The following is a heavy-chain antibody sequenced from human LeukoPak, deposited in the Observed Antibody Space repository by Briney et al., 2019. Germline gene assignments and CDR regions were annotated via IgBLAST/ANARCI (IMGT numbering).Heavy chain of an antibody. D-gene: IGHD3-22*01. CDR1: RFIFTNYW. V-gene: IGHV3-74*01. CDR2: VNNDGSAT. J-gene: IGHJ4*02. CDR3: AKGRYYYDSSAFSDFDY. Sequence: GGSLRLSCAASRFIFTNYWIHWVRQAPGKGLVWVSHVNNDGSATSYADSVKGRFTISRDSAKNTVYLHMNSLRAEDTAVYYCAKGRYYYDSSAFSDFDYWGQGTLVTVSS.